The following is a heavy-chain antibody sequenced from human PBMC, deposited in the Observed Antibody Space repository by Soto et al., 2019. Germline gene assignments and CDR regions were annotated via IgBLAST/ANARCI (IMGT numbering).Heavy chain of an antibody. CDR3: ARDHIGYYFDY. J-gene: IGHJ4*02. D-gene: IGHD2-21*01. V-gene: IGHV3-33*01. Sequence: GGSLRLSCAASGFTFSNYGMHWVRQAPGKGLEWVAVIWYDGSNKYYADSVKGRFTISRDDSKNTLYLQMNSLRAEDTAVYYCARDHIGYYFDYWGQGALVTVSS. CDR2: IWYDGSNK. CDR1: GFTFSNYG.